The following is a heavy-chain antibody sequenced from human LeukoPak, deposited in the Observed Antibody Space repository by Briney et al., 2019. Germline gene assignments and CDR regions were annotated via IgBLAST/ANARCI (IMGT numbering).Heavy chain of an antibody. J-gene: IGHJ4*02. CDR3: ARLQGPWGSYYFDY. CDR1: GGSISSSSYY. CDR2: IYYSGST. Sequence: SETLSLTCTVSGGSISSSSYYWGWIRQPPGKGLEWIGSIYYSGSTYYNPSLKSRVTISVDTSKNQFSLKLSSVTAADTAVYYCARLQGPWGSYYFDYWGQGTLVTVSS. V-gene: IGHV4-39*01. D-gene: IGHD7-27*01.